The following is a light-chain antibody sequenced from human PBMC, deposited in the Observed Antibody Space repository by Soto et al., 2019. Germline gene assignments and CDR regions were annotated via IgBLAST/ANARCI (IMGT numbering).Light chain of an antibody. CDR3: KQYYSTLWT. Sequence: DIVMTQSPDSLAVSLGERATINCKSSQSVLYSSNNKNYLAWYQQKPGQPPKLLIYWASNRESGVPDRFSGSGSWTDFTLTISSLQAEDVAVYYCKQYYSTLWTFGQGTKVEIK. J-gene: IGKJ1*01. CDR1: QSVLYSSNNKNY. CDR2: WAS. V-gene: IGKV4-1*01.